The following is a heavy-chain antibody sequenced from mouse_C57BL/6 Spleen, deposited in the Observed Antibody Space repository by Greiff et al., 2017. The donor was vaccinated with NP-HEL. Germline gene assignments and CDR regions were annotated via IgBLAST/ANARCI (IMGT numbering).Heavy chain of an antibody. CDR1: GFTFSDYG. J-gene: IGHJ3*01. CDR2: ISSGSSTI. CDR3: ARRRSGTWFAY. V-gene: IGHV5-17*01. Sequence: DVHLVESGGGLVKPGGSLKLSCAASGFTFSDYGMHWVRQAPEKGLEWVAYISSGSSTIYYADTVKGRFTISRDNAKNTLFLQMTSLRSEDTAMYYCARRRSGTWFAYWGQRTLVTVSA.